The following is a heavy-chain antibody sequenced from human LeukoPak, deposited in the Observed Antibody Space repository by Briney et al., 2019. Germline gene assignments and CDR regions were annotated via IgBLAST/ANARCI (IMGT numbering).Heavy chain of an antibody. CDR2: ISSSSSYI. CDR3: ARDEDYGYSPDAFGI. Sequence: GGPLRLSCAASGFTFSSYSMNWVRQAPGKGLEWVSSISSSSSYIYYADSVKGRFTISRDNAKNSLYLQMNSLRAEDTAVYYCARDEDYGYSPDAFGIWGQGTMVAVSS. J-gene: IGHJ3*02. CDR1: GFTFSSYS. V-gene: IGHV3-21*01. D-gene: IGHD5-18*01.